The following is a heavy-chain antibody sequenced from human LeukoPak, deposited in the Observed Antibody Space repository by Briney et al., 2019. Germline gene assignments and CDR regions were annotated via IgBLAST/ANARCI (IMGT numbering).Heavy chain of an antibody. V-gene: IGHV3-23*01. CDR2: ISGSGGST. D-gene: IGHD3-10*01. J-gene: IGHJ4*02. Sequence: PGGSLRLSCAASGFTLSSYAMSWVRQAPGKGLEWVSTISGSGGSTHYADSVNGRFTISRDSSKNTLHLQMNSLRVEDTAVYYCAKDMVRGVIQSAFDFWGQGTLVTVSS. CDR3: AKDMVRGVIQSAFDF. CDR1: GFTLSSYA.